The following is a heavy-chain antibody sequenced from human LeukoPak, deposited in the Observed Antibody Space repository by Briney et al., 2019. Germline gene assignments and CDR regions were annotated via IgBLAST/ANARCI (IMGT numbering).Heavy chain of an antibody. CDR3: ARFGSSTSSAPY. D-gene: IGHD2-2*01. V-gene: IGHV4-4*07. CDR2: IYTSGST. CDR1: GGSISSYY. J-gene: IGHJ4*02. Sequence: SETLSLTCTVSGGSISSYYWSWIRQPAGKGLEWIGRIYTSGSTNYNPSLKSRFTMSVDTSKNQFSLKLSSVTAADTAVYYCARFGSSTSSAPYWGQGTLVTVSS.